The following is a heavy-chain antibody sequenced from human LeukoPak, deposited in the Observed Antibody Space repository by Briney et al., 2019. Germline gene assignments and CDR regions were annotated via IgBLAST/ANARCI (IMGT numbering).Heavy chain of an antibody. Sequence: GGSLRLSCAASGFSFSNGMNWVRQAPGKGPEWVAIISSDGRTQIYADSVKGRFTISRDNLKNTLNLQMNYLEAEDTAVYYCAKEEGWGVNSFDMWGQGTMVTVSS. CDR1: GFSFSNG. D-gene: IGHD1-26*01. V-gene: IGHV3-30*18. CDR2: ISSDGRTQ. J-gene: IGHJ3*02. CDR3: AKEEGWGVNSFDM.